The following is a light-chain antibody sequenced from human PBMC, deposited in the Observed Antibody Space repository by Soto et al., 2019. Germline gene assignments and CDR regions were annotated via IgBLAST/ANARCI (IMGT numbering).Light chain of an antibody. Sequence: EIVLTQSPATLSLSPGERATLSCRASQSVSSYLAWYQQKPGQAPRLLIYDASKRATGIPARFSGSGSGTEFTLTISNLEPEDFAVYYCQQRGNWPRTFGQGPKVEIK. V-gene: IGKV3-11*01. CDR1: QSVSSY. CDR2: DAS. J-gene: IGKJ1*01. CDR3: QQRGNWPRT.